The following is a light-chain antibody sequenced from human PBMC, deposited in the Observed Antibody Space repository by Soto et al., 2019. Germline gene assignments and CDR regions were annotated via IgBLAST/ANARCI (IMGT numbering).Light chain of an antibody. J-gene: IGKJ2*02. V-gene: IGKV1-39*01. CDR3: QQSYSTPRT. CDR1: ESISNY. Sequence: DIQMTQSPSSLSASVGDGVTITCRASESISNYLNWYQQTPGKAPKLLISAASSLQSGVPSRFSGSGTGTDFTLTISNLQPEDFATYYCQQSYSTPRTFGQGTKVDIK. CDR2: AAS.